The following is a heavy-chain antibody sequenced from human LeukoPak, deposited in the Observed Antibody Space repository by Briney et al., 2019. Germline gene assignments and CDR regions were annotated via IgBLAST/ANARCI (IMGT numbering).Heavy chain of an antibody. CDR2: LSANGGST. Sequence: GGSLRLSCGASGFTFSSYAMSRVRQAPGKGLEWVSTLSANGGSTYYADSVKGRFTISRDNSKNTLNLQMNSLRVEDTAVYYCAKPPPDSSSWLFDYWGQGTLVTVSS. D-gene: IGHD6-13*01. CDR1: GFTFSSYA. J-gene: IGHJ4*02. CDR3: AKPPPDSSSWLFDY. V-gene: IGHV3-23*01.